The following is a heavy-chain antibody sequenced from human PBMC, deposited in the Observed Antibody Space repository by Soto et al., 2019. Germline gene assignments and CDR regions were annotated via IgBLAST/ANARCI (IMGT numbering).Heavy chain of an antibody. V-gene: IGHV3-74*01. Sequence: GGSLRLSCAASGFTFSSYWMHWVRQAPGKGLVWVSRINSDGSSTSYADSVKGRFTISRDNAKNTLYLQMNSLRAEDTAVYYCARVESSSPYYYYGMDVWGQGTTVTVSS. D-gene: IGHD6-6*01. CDR2: INSDGSST. CDR1: GFTFSSYW. CDR3: ARVESSSPYYYYGMDV. J-gene: IGHJ6*02.